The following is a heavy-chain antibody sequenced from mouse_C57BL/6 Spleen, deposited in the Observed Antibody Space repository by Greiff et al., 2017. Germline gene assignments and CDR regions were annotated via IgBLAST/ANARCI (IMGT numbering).Heavy chain of an antibody. CDR1: GYTFTSYW. D-gene: IGHD2-4*01. V-gene: IGHV1-55*01. CDR2: IYPGSGST. CDR3: ARAGDYDYG. Sequence: VQGVESGAELVKPGASVKMSCKASGYTFTSYWITWVKQRPGQGLEWIGDIYPGSGSTNYNEKFKSKATLTVDTSSSTAYMQLSSLTSEDSAVYYCARAGDYDYGWGQGTLVTVSA. J-gene: IGHJ3*01.